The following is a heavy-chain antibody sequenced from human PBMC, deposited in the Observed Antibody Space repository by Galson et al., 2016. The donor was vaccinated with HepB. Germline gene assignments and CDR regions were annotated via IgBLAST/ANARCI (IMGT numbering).Heavy chain of an antibody. D-gene: IGHD3-10*01. CDR2: IANSGVTT. CDR3: AKCLWVRGVYPFDP. CDR1: GFTFSNYA. V-gene: IGHV3-23*01. J-gene: IGHJ5*02. Sequence: SLRLSCAASGFTFSNYAMSWVRQAPGKGLEWVSGIANSGVTTYYTDSVRGRFTISRDNSKNTVYLQMNNLRAEATAVYYCAKCLWVRGVYPFDPWGQGTLVTVSS.